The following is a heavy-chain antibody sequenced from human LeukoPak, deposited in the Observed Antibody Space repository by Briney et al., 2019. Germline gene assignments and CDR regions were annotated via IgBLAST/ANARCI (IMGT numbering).Heavy chain of an antibody. Sequence: SETLSLTCTGSGVSISSYYWSWIRQPPGKGLEWIGYIYYSGSTNYNPSLKSRVTISVDTSKNQFSLKLSSVTAADTAVYYCARTLGGYVDYWGQGTLVTVSS. CDR1: GVSISSYY. CDR3: ARTLGGYVDY. J-gene: IGHJ4*02. V-gene: IGHV4-59*01. D-gene: IGHD3-22*01. CDR2: IYYSGST.